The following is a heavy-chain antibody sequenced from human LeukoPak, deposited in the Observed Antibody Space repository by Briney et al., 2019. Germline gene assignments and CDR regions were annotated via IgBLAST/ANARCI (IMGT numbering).Heavy chain of an antibody. J-gene: IGHJ3*02. D-gene: IGHD7-27*01. V-gene: IGHV3-23*01. CDR1: GFTFSNYA. CDR3: ARVLTGDLRSAFDI. CDR2: ISGSGAST. Sequence: GGSLRLSCAVSGFTFSNYAMSWVCQAPGKGLEWVSGISGSGASTYYADSVKGRFTISRDNSKNTLSLQMSNLRAEDTAVYYCARVLTGDLRSAFDIWGQGTMVTVSS.